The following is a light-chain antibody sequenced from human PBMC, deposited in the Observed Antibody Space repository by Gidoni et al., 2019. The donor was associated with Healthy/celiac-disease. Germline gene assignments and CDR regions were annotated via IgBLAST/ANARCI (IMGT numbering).Light chain of an antibody. J-gene: IGKJ4*01. V-gene: IGKV2-28*01. CDR1: QSLLHSNGYNY. CDR2: LGS. CDR3: MQALQTPLLT. Sequence: DIVMTQSPLSLPLTPGEPASISCRSSQSLLHSNGYNYLDWYLQKPGQSPQLLIYLGSNRASGVTDRFSGSGSGTDFTLKISRVEAEDVGVYYCMQALQTPLLTFGGGTKVEIK.